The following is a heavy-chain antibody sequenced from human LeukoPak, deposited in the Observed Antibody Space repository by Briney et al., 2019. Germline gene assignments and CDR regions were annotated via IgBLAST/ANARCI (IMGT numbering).Heavy chain of an antibody. J-gene: IGHJ5*02. V-gene: IGHV1-2*02. Sequence: ASVKVSCKASGYTFTGYYMHWVRQAPGQGLEWMGWINPNSGGTNYAQKFQGRVTMTRDTSISTAYMELSRLRSDDTAVYYCARSRIPQGPSGWYWGGGGRFDPWGQGTLVTVSS. CDR2: INPNSGGT. CDR3: ARSRIPQGPSGWYWGGGGRFDP. D-gene: IGHD6-19*01. CDR1: GYTFTGYY.